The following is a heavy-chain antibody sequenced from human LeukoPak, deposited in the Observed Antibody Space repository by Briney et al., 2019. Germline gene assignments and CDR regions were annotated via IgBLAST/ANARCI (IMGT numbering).Heavy chain of an antibody. J-gene: IGHJ5*02. CDR1: GFTNY. D-gene: IGHD5-24*01. Sequence: PGGSLRLSCGASGFTNYMSWVRQAPDRGLEWVSSIYSGGSTYYADSVRGRFTISRDKTKNTLFLLMNSLRVEDTALYYCARDLLEPEMAAWGLGTLVTVSS. CDR3: ARDLLEPEMAA. V-gene: IGHV3-53*01. CDR2: IYSGGST.